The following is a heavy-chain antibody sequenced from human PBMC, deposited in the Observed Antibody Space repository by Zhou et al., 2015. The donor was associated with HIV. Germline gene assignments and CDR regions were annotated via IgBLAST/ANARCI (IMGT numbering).Heavy chain of an antibody. CDR2: IIPMFDIE. CDR1: GGTFSGSD. V-gene: IGHV1-69*17. J-gene: IGHJ3*01. D-gene: IGHD3-22*01. CDR3: ATSSGKYDFAFDV. Sequence: LVQSGTEVRKPGSSVKVSCKANGGTFSGSDISWVRQAPGQGLEWMGGIIPMFDIENHAQKFRGRLALTADKSTGAAYMELSNLRSEDAAVYYCATSSGKYDFAFDVWGQGTRLIVSS.